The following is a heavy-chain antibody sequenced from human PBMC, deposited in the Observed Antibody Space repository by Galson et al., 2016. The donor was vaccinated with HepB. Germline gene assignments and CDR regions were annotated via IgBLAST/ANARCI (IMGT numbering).Heavy chain of an antibody. V-gene: IGHV3-20*01. J-gene: IGHJ6*02. CDR1: GFTFDDYG. CDR2: INWSGDST. D-gene: IGHD3-10*01. Sequence: SLRLSCAVSGFTFDDYGMTWVRQAPGEGLEWVSGINWSGDSTAYADSVKGRFTMYRDDARNSLYLQMSSLRVEDTALHQCARGLVGSGMDVWGQGTTVTVSS. CDR3: ARGLVGSGMDV.